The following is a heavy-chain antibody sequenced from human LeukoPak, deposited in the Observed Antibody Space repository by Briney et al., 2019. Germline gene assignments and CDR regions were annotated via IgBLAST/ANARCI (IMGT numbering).Heavy chain of an antibody. CDR3: TRGQDH. J-gene: IGHJ4*02. CDR1: GGSFSGYY. CDR2: INHSGST. Sequence: SETLSLTCAVYGGSFSGYYWSWIRQPPGKGLEWIGEINHSGSTNYNPSLKSRVTISIDTSKNQFSLKLNSVTAADTAVCYCTRGQDHWGQGTLVTVSS. V-gene: IGHV4-34*01.